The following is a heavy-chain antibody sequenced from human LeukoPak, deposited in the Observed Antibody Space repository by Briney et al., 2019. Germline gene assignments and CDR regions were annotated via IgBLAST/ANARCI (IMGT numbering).Heavy chain of an antibody. V-gene: IGHV4-59*08. Sequence: PSETLSLTCTVSGGSISSYYWSWIRQPPGKGLEWIGYIYYSGSTNYNPSLKSRVTISVDTSKNQFSLELSSVTAADTAVYYCARHLYGDSSWFDPWGQGTLVTVSS. D-gene: IGHD4-17*01. J-gene: IGHJ5*02. CDR2: IYYSGST. CDR1: GGSISSYY. CDR3: ARHLYGDSSWFDP.